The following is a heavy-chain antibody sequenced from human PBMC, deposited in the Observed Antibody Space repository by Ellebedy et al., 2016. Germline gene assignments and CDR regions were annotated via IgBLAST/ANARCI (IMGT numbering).Heavy chain of an antibody. CDR3: ARDPNDFRGLLGVFDL. J-gene: IGHJ2*01. CDR2: IYYSGST. V-gene: IGHV4-61*01. CDR1: GGSVSSGSYY. D-gene: IGHD3-3*01. Sequence: SETLSLXXTVSGGSVSSGSYYWSWIRQPPGKGLEWIGYIYYSGSTNYNPSLKSRVTISVDTSKNQFSLKLSSVTAADTAVYYCARDPNDFRGLLGVFDLWGRGTLVTVSS.